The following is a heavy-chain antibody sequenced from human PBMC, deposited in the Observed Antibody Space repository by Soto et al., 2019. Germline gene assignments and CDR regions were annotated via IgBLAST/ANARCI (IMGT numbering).Heavy chain of an antibody. D-gene: IGHD6-19*01. Sequence: QVQLVQSGAEVKKPGASVKVSCKASGYTFTSYGITWVRQAPGQGLEWMGWISAYNGNTNYAQKLQGRVTMTTDTSTSTAYMELRSLRSDDTAVSYCARHLSSGWYFDAFDIWGQGTMVTVSS. CDR3: ARHLSSGWYFDAFDI. CDR1: GYTFTSYG. CDR2: ISAYNGNT. V-gene: IGHV1-18*01. J-gene: IGHJ3*02.